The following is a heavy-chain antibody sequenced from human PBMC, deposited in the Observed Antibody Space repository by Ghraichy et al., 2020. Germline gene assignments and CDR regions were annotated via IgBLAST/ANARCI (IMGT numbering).Heavy chain of an antibody. CDR1: GFTFSSYA. Sequence: GGSLRLSCAASGFTFSSYAMSWVRQAPGKGPEWVSAISGSGGSTYYADSVKGRFTISRDNSKNTLYLQMNSLRAEDTAVYYCAKAGGYCSGGSCYAYYYYGMDVWGQGTTVTVSS. V-gene: IGHV3-23*01. CDR3: AKAGGYCSGGSCYAYYYYGMDV. CDR2: ISGSGGST. J-gene: IGHJ6*02. D-gene: IGHD2-15*01.